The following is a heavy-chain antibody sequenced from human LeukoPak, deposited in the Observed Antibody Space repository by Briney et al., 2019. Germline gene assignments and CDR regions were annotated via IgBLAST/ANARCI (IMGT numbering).Heavy chain of an antibody. J-gene: IGHJ3*02. CDR1: GGSIGSYY. D-gene: IGHD3-9*01. CDR3: ARARYVNSFYAFDI. CDR2: ISKSGNT. V-gene: IGHV4-59*01. Sequence: SETLSLTCTVSGGSIGSYYWNWIRQPPGKGLEWIGYISKSGNTNYSPSLKSRVTIFGDTSKNQFFLRLTSVTAADTAVYYCARARYVNSFYAFDIWGQGTMVTVSS.